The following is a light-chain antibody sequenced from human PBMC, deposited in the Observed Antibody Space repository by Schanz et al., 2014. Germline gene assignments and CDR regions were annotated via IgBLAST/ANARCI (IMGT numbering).Light chain of an antibody. CDR3: CSYAGSSTYV. CDR1: TSNIGAGYD. V-gene: IGLV1-40*01. J-gene: IGLJ1*01. Sequence: QSVLTQPPSVSGAPGQRITISCTGSTSNIGAGYDVHWYQQLPGTAPRLLIYGSFNRPSGIPDRFSGSRSGTSASLVITGLLAEDEADYYCCSYAGSSTYVFGTGTKLTVL. CDR2: GSF.